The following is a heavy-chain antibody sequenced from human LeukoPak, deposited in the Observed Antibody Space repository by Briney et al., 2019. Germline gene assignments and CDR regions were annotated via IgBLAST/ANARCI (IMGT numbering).Heavy chain of an antibody. Sequence: ASVKVSCKVSGYTLTELSMHWVRQAPGKGLEWMGGFDPEDGETIYAQKFQGRVTMTEDTPTDTAYMELSSLRSEDTAVYYCATVPIAAAPGYYMDVWGKGTTVTVSS. CDR3: ATVPIAAAPGYYMDV. J-gene: IGHJ6*03. CDR2: FDPEDGET. V-gene: IGHV1-24*01. D-gene: IGHD6-13*01. CDR1: GYTLTELS.